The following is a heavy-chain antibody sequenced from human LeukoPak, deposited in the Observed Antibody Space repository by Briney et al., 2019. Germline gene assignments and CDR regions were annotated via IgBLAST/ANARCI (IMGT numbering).Heavy chain of an antibody. CDR2: INHSGST. Sequence: SETLSLTCAVYGRSFSGYYWSWIRQPPGKGLEWIGEINHSGSTNYNPSLKSRVTISVDTSKNQFSLKLSSVTAADTAVYYCAREGEGCSTTSCYYFDYWGQGTLVTVSS. J-gene: IGHJ4*02. CDR1: GRSFSGYY. V-gene: IGHV4-34*01. CDR3: AREGEGCSTTSCYYFDY. D-gene: IGHD2-2*01.